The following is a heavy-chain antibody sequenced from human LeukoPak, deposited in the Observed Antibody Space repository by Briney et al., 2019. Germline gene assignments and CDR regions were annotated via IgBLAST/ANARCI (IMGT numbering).Heavy chain of an antibody. CDR1: GGSISSYY. CDR3: ASTGTYSGSYLSFDY. V-gene: IGHV4-34*01. Sequence: SETLSLTCTVSGGSISSYYWSWIRQPPGKGLEWIGEINHSGSTNYNPSLKSRVTISVDTSKNQFSLKLSSVTAADTAVYYCASTGTYSGSYLSFDYWGQGTLVTVSS. CDR2: INHSGST. D-gene: IGHD1-26*01. J-gene: IGHJ4*02.